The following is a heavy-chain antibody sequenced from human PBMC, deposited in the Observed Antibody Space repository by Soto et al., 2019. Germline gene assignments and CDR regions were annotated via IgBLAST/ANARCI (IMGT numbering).Heavy chain of an antibody. CDR2: IKGDGSNT. V-gene: IGHV3-7*03. CDR1: GFTLSDYY. CDR3: ERDPVKED. J-gene: IGHJ4*02. Sequence: PVGSLRLSCASSGFTLSDYYISWVRQAPGKGLEWVGNIKGDGSNTHYVVSVRDRFTTSRDNAENLIYLQMNNLRVEDTAMYYCERDPVKEDWGQGTQVTVSS.